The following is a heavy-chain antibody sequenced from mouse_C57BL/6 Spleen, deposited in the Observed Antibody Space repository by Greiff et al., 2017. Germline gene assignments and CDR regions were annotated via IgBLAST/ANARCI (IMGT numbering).Heavy chain of an antibody. J-gene: IGHJ3*01. Sequence: EVQVVESGGDLVKPGGSLKLSCAASGFTFSSYGMSWVRQTPDTRLEWVATISSGGSYTYSPDSVKGRFTISRDNAKNTLYLQMSSLKSEDTTMYYCARLPFAYWGQGTLVTVSA. CDR2: ISSGGSYT. V-gene: IGHV5-6*01. CDR3: ARLPFAY. CDR1: GFTFSSYG.